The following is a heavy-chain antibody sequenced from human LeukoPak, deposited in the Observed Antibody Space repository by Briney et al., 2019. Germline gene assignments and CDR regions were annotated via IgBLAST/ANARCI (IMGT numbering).Heavy chain of an antibody. J-gene: IGHJ4*02. CDR3: VNYDTTTGQSDY. Sequence: GGSLRLSCAASGLTVTRNYINWVRQAPGKGLEWVSVIHSGGRTYYADSVKGRFTISRDNAENSLFLQMNNLRAEDTAIYYCVNYDTTTGQSDYWGQGTLVTVSS. CDR2: IHSGGRT. D-gene: IGHD1-26*01. CDR1: GLTVTRNY. V-gene: IGHV3-66*01.